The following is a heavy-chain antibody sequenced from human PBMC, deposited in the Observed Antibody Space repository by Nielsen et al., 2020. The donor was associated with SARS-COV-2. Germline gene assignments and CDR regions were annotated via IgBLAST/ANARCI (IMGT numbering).Heavy chain of an antibody. J-gene: IGHJ4*02. CDR3: ARRDLLRFLEWSP. D-gene: IGHD3-3*01. CDR2: IYYTGTT. V-gene: IGHV4-59*12. CDR1: GGSLSSYY. Sequence: SETLSLTCNVSGGSLSSYYWSWIRQSPGKGLEWIGYIYYTGTTNYNSSFESRVTISVDTSKNQFSLKLSPVTAADTAVYYCARRDLLRFLEWSPWDQGTLVTVSS.